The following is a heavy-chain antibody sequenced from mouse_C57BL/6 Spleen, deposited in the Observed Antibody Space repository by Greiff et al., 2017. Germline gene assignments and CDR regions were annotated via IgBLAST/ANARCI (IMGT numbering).Heavy chain of an antibody. CDR1: GFTFSDYY. D-gene: IGHD3-3*01. CDR3: AREGDVGYFDY. J-gene: IGHJ2*01. Sequence: EVHLVESEGGLVQPGSSMKLSCTASGFTFSDYYMAWVRQVPEKGLEWVANINYDGSSTYYLDSLKSRFIISRDNAKNILYLQMSSLKSEDTATYYCAREGDVGYFDYWGQGTTLTVSS. CDR2: INYDGSST. V-gene: IGHV5-16*01.